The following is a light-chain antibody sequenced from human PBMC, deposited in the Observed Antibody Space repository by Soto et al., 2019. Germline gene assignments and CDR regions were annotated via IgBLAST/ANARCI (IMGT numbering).Light chain of an antibody. Sequence: QSVLTQPRSVSGSPGQSVTISCTGTSSDVGGYNYVSWYQQHPGKAPKVIIYEVSKRPSGGPDRFSGSKAGNTASLTISGLQPEDEADYYCCSHAGSYTDVFGTGTKLTVL. V-gene: IGLV2-11*01. CDR3: CSHAGSYTDV. CDR1: SSDVGGYNY. CDR2: EVS. J-gene: IGLJ1*01.